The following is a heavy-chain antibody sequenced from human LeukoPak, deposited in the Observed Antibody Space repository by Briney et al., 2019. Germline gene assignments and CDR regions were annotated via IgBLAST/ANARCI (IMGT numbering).Heavy chain of an antibody. CDR1: AFTFSSYG. Sequence: PGGSLRLSCAASAFTFSSYGTHWGRQAPGKGLEWVAVISYDGSNKYYAESVKGRFTISRDNSKNTLYLQMNSLRAEDTAVYYCAKGYSGYVDYWGQGTLVTVSS. V-gene: IGHV3-30*18. J-gene: IGHJ4*02. CDR2: ISYDGSNK. D-gene: IGHD5-12*01. CDR3: AKGYSGYVDY.